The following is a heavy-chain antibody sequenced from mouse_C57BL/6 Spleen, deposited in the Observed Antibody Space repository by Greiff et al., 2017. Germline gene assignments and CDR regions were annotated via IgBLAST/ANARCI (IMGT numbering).Heavy chain of an antibody. D-gene: IGHD1-1*01. J-gene: IGHJ1*03. Sequence: QVQLQESGPELVKPGASVKMSCKASGYAFSSSWMNWVKQRPGQGLEWIGRIYPGDGDTNYNGKFKGKATLTAAKSSSTAYMQLSSLTSEDSAVXFCARTPDYYGISYRYFDVWGTGTTVTVAS. CDR1: GYAFSSSW. CDR3: ARTPDYYGISYRYFDV. V-gene: IGHV1-82*01. CDR2: IYPGDGDT.